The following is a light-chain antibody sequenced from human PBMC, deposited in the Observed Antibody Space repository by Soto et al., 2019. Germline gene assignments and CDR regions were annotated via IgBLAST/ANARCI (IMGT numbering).Light chain of an antibody. CDR3: QQSYSTPRT. V-gene: IGKV1-39*01. CDR1: QSIANY. Sequence: DIQMTQSPLSLSASVGDRVAITCRTSQSIANYVNWYQLKPGEAPKLLIYAASNLQSGVPSRFSGSGSGTDFTLTITSLQPEDFATYFCQQSYSTPRTFGPGTRVELK. CDR2: AAS. J-gene: IGKJ1*01.